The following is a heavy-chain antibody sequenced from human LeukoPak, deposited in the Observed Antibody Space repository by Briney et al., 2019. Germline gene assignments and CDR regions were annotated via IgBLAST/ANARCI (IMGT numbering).Heavy chain of an antibody. V-gene: IGHV4-4*07. Sequence: SETLSLTCTVSGGSISNYYWTWIRQPAGKGLEWIGRIYTSGSTNYNPSLKSRVTMSLDTSKNQFSLKLSSVTAADTAVYYCGRDALVGYFSYYYMDVWGKGTTVTVSS. CDR3: GRDALVGYFSYYYMDV. CDR1: GGSISNYY. CDR2: IYTSGST. D-gene: IGHD2-15*01. J-gene: IGHJ6*03.